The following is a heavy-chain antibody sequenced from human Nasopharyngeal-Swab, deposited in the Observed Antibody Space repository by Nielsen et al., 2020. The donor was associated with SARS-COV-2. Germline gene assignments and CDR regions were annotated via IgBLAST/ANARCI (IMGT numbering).Heavy chain of an antibody. CDR3: VRLSIAAAGVDF. CDR1: GFTFSGYW. D-gene: IGHD6-13*01. Sequence: GGSLSLSCAAFGFTFSGYWMSWVRQAPGKGLEWVANIKQDGSETYYVDSVKGRFTISRDNAKNSLYLQMNSLRAEDTAVFYCVRLSIAAAGVDFWGQGTLVTVSS. V-gene: IGHV3-7*01. J-gene: IGHJ4*02. CDR2: IKQDGSET.